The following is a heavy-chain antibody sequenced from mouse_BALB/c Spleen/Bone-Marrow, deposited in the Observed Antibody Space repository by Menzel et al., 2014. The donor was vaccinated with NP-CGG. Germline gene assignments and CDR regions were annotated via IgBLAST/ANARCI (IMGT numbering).Heavy chain of an antibody. CDR1: GYTLTDYV. CDR2: IYLGSGST. D-gene: IGHD5-2*01. J-gene: IGHJ4*01. Sequence: SGPELVKPGASVKTSCKASGYTLTDYVISWVKQSSGQGLEWIGEIYLGSGSTYYNEKFEGKATLTADKSSNTAYMQLSSLTSEDSAVYFCARRNTRRGYAVDYWGQGTSVTVSS. CDR3: ARRNTRRGYAVDY. V-gene: IGHV1-77*01.